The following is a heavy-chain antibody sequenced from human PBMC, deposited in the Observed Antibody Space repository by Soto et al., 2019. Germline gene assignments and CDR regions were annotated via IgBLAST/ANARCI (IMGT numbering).Heavy chain of an antibody. D-gene: IGHD3-22*01. CDR2: MSYDGSNT. CDR3: ARPGGGYPYCHYGLDV. Sequence: GGSLRLSCAASGFTFSSFGMHWLRQAPGKGLEWVAFMSYDGSNTYQADSVKGRFTISRDISKNTLYLQMNSLRTEDTAVYYCARPGGGYPYCHYGLDVWGQGTTVTVSS. J-gene: IGHJ6*01. V-gene: IGHV3-30*03. CDR1: GFTFSSFG.